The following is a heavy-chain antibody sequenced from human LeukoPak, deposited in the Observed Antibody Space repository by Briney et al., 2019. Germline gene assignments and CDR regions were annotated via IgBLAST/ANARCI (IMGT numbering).Heavy chain of an antibody. Sequence: SVKVSCKASGGTFSSYAISWVRQAPGQGLEWMGGIIPIFGTANYAQKFRGRVTITADKSTRTAYMELSSLRSEDTAVYYCGTGAIAVALDYWGQGTLVTVSS. V-gene: IGHV1-69*06. CDR3: GTGAIAVALDY. CDR1: GGTFSSYA. D-gene: IGHD6-19*01. CDR2: IIPIFGTA. J-gene: IGHJ4*02.